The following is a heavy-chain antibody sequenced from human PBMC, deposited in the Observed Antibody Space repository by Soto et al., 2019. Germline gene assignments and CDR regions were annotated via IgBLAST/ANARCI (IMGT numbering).Heavy chain of an antibody. CDR1: GYTFTSYG. D-gene: IGHD3-22*01. Sequence: ASVKVSCKSSGYTFTSYGISWVRQAPGQGLEWMGWISAYNGNTNYAQKLQGRVTMTTDTSTSTAYMELRSLRSDDTAVYYCANARQYYYYDSSGTFDYWGQGNLVPLSS. J-gene: IGHJ4*02. CDR2: ISAYNGNT. CDR3: ANARQYYYYDSSGTFDY. V-gene: IGHV1-18*01.